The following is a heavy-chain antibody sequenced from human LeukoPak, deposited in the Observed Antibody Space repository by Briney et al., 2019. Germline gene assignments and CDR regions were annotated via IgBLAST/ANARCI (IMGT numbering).Heavy chain of an antibody. V-gene: IGHV4-38-2*02. J-gene: IGHJ4*02. CDR3: ARDHLYGSGSYYLLYYFDY. Sequence: PAETLSLTCTVSGYSISSGYYWGWIRQPPGKGLEWIGSIYHSGSTYYNPSLKSRVTISVDTSKNQFSLKLSSVTAADTAVYYCARDHLYGSGSYYLLYYFDYWGQGTLVTVSS. CDR1: GYSISSGYY. CDR2: IYHSGST. D-gene: IGHD3-10*01.